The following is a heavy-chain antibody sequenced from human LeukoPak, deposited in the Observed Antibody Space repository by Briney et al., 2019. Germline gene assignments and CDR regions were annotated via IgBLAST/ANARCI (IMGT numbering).Heavy chain of an antibody. J-gene: IGHJ3*02. CDR1: GGSISSYY. CDR3: ARDSGPDIVVVPAASTDAFDI. D-gene: IGHD2-2*01. V-gene: IGHV4-4*07. Sequence: SETLSLTCTVSGGSISSYYWSWIRQPAGKGLEWIGRIYTSGSTNYNPSLKSRVTMSVDTSKNQSSLKLSSVTAADTAVYYCARDSGPDIVVVPAASTDAFDIWGQGTMVTVSS. CDR2: IYTSGST.